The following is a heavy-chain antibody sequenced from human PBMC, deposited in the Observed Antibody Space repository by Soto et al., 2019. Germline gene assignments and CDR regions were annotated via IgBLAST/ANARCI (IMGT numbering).Heavy chain of an antibody. Sequence: QVQLQESGPGLVKPSETLSLTCTVSGGSISSYYWSWIRQPPGKGLEWIGYIYYSGSTNYNPSLRSRVTIPVDTSKNQFSLNLSSMTAADTAVYYCARRYGSSFDYWGQGTLVTVSS. D-gene: IGHD1-1*01. V-gene: IGHV4-59*08. CDR3: ARRYGSSFDY. CDR2: IYYSGST. J-gene: IGHJ4*02. CDR1: GGSISSYY.